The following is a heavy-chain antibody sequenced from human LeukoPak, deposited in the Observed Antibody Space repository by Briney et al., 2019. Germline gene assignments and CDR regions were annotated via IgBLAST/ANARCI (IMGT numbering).Heavy chain of an antibody. Sequence: SETLSLTCVVSGDSISSGAYSWSWIRQPPGKGLEWIGYIFHTGCTFYNPSLKSRVTISVDTSKNQFSLRLSSVTAADTAVYYCARELWFANAPGSWLDPWGQGTLVTVSS. J-gene: IGHJ5*02. CDR1: GDSISSGAYS. V-gene: IGHV4-30-2*01. CDR2: IFHTGCT. D-gene: IGHD3-10*01. CDR3: ARELWFANAPGSWLDP.